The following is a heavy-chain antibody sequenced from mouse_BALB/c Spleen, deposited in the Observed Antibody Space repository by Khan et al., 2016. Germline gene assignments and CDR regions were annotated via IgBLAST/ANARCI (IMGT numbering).Heavy chain of an antibody. J-gene: IGHJ2*01. CDR3: AKHILPGTSYFDY. Sequence: QVQLKESGPGLVAPSQSLSITCTVSGFSLTDYGVSWIRQPPGKGLEWLGVIWGGGSTYYNSALKSRLSISKDNSKSQVFLKLNSLQTDDTAQYYGAKHILPGTSYFDYWGQGTTLTVSS. V-gene: IGHV2-6-5*01. CDR2: IWGGGST. D-gene: IGHD4-1*01. CDR1: GFSLTDYG.